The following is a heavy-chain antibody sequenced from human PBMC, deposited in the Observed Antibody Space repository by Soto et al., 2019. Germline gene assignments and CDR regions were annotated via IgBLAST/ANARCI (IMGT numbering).Heavy chain of an antibody. CDR1: GGTFSNYG. CDR3: ARGIPCITGDYGGHYGMDV. V-gene: IGHV1-69*09. J-gene: IGHJ6*02. CDR2: IIPTLGIA. Sequence: QVQLVQYGAEVQKPGSSVKVSCKASGGTFSNYGIRWVRQAPGQGLEWMGGIIPTLGIANYAQKFQGRVTITAYKSANTAYMDLNRLSSEDTAVFYCARGIPCITGDYGGHYGMDVWGQGTAVTVSS. D-gene: IGHD4-17*01.